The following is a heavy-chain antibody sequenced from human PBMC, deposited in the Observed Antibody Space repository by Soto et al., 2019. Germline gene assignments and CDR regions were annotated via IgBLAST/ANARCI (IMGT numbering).Heavy chain of an antibody. CDR3: ARGATVTQYDY. V-gene: IGHV4-59*01. J-gene: IGHJ4*02. Sequence: PSETLSLTCAVSGYSISLGFYWAWLRQPPGKGLEWIGFISYSGTTNYNPSLKSRVTISVDTSRSQISLKVSSLTAADSAVYYCARGATVTQYDYWGQGTLVTVSS. D-gene: IGHD4-17*01. CDR1: GYSISLGFY. CDR2: ISYSGTT.